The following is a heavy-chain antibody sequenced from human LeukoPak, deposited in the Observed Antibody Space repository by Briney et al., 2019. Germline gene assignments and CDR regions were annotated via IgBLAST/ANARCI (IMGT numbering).Heavy chain of an antibody. V-gene: IGHV1-2*02. J-gene: IGHJ4*02. Sequence: GASVKVSCKASGYTFTGYYMHRVRQAPGQGLEWMGWINPNSGGTNYAQKFQGRVTMTRDTSISTAYMELSRLRSDDTAVYYCAREQTYYYGSGSYYPRNFDYWGQGTLVTVSS. CDR1: GYTFTGYY. D-gene: IGHD3-10*01. CDR2: INPNSGGT. CDR3: AREQTYYYGSGSYYPRNFDY.